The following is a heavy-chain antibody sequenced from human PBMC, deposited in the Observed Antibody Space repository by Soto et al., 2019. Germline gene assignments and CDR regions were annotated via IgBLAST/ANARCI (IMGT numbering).Heavy chain of an antibody. V-gene: IGHV4-39*01. CDR3: ARQGRLVTRTAFDY. Sequence: SETLSLTCTVSGGSISSSTNYWGWIRQSPGKGLEWIGNIFYSGSIYYNLSLKGRVTISVDTSKNQFHLRLSSVTAADTSVYYCARQGRLVTRTAFDYWGQGALVTVSS. CDR2: IFYSGSI. J-gene: IGHJ4*02. CDR1: GGSISSSTNY. D-gene: IGHD3-9*01.